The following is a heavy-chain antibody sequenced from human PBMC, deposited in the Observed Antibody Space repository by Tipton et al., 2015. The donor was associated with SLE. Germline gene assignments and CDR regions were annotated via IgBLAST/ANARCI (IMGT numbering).Heavy chain of an antibody. Sequence: TLSLTCAVYGGSFSGYYWSWIRQPPGKGLEWIGEINHSGSTYYNPPLKSRVTISVDTSKNQFSLKLSSVTAADTAVYYCARALGGPWGQGTLVTVSS. CDR3: ARALGGP. CDR1: GGSFSGYY. CDR2: INHSGST. J-gene: IGHJ5*02. D-gene: IGHD3-16*01. V-gene: IGHV4-34*09.